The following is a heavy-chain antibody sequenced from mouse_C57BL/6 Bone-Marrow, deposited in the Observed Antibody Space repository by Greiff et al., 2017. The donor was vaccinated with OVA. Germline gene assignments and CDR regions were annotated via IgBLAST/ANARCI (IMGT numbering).Heavy chain of an antibody. CDR1: GFSFTTYA. Sequence: EVQLVESGGGLVQPKGSLKLSCAASGFSFTTYAMNWVRQAPGKGLEWVARIRSKSNNYATYYADSVKDRFTISRDDSESMLYLQMNNLKTEDTAMYYCVRLETAQRGGDYFDYWGQGTTLTVSS. CDR2: IRSKSNNYAT. V-gene: IGHV10-1*01. J-gene: IGHJ2*01. CDR3: VRLETAQRGGDYFDY. D-gene: IGHD3-2*02.